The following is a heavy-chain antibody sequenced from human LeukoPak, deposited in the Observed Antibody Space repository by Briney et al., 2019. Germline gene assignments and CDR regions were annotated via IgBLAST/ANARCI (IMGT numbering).Heavy chain of an antibody. CDR2: IYHSGST. V-gene: IGHV4-30-2*01. CDR3: ARLDVGNTAAHFDH. D-gene: IGHD1/OR15-1a*01. J-gene: IGHJ4*02. Sequence: ASQTLSLTCAVSGGSISSGGYSWSWIRQPPGKGLEWIGYIYHSGSTYYNPSLKSRVTISVDTSKNHFSLKLSSVTAADTAVYYCARLDVGNTAAHFDHWGQGTLVTVSS. CDR1: GGSISSGGYS.